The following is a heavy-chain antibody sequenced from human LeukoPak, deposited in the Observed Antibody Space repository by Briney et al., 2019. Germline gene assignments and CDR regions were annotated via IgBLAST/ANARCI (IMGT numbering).Heavy chain of an antibody. CDR1: GFTFSSYG. J-gene: IGHJ5*02. CDR2: IKQDGTEK. D-gene: IGHD6-19*01. V-gene: IGHV3-7*01. CDR3: ARTRRYSSGLWFDP. Sequence: PGGSLRLSCAASGFTFSSYGMSWVRQAPGKGLEWVANIKQDGTEKYYLDSVKGRFTISRDNAKNSLYLQMNSLRAEDTAVYYCARTRRYSSGLWFDPWGQGTLVTVSS.